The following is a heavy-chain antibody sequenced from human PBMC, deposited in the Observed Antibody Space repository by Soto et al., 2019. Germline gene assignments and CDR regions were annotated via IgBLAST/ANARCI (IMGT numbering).Heavy chain of an antibody. V-gene: IGHV1-69*05. CDR1: GGTFSSYA. CDR2: IIPIFGTA. Sequence: SVKVSCKASGGTFSSYAISWVRQAPGQGLEWMGGIIPIFGTANYAQKLQGRVTMTTDTSTSTAYMELRSLRSDDTAVYYCARDRYYDFWSGYYGYYYYYGMDVWGQGTTVTVSS. D-gene: IGHD3-3*01. J-gene: IGHJ6*02. CDR3: ARDRYYDFWSGYYGYYYYYGMDV.